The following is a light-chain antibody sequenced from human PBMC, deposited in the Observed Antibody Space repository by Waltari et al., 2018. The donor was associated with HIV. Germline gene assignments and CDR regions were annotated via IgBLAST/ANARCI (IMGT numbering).Light chain of an antibody. CDR1: SPKIGIND. V-gene: IGLV1-47*01. CDR3: AAWDGSLRGGV. CDR2: TNN. Sequence: QSVLTQPPSASGTPGQRVTISCSGSSPKIGINDGSWYQHRPGTAPKPLIFTNNQRPSWVPDRFSASKSGTSASLAISALQSDDEADYYCAAWDGSLRGGVFGGGTKLTV. J-gene: IGLJ3*02.